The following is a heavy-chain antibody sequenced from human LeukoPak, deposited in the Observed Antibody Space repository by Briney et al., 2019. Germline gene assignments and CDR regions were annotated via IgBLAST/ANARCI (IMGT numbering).Heavy chain of an antibody. J-gene: IGHJ4*02. V-gene: IGHV1-69*05. CDR3: ARAPYSYSDITGQHRGPFDY. Sequence: SVKVSCKASGDTFSNYAINWVRQAPGQGLEWMGGINPMFGTANYAQKIQGRVTITTDESTSTSYMELSSLRSDDTAVFYCARAPYSYSDITGQHRGPFDYWGQGTLVTVSS. CDR2: INPMFGTA. CDR1: GDTFSNYA. D-gene: IGHD3-22*01.